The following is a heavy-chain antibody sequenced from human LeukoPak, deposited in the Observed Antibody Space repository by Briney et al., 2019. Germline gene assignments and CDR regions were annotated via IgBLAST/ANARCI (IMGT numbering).Heavy chain of an antibody. D-gene: IGHD3-22*01. CDR3: TRSYYDSSGYYKH. V-gene: IGHV3-49*03. J-gene: IGHJ4*02. CDR1: GFTFGDYA. CDR2: IRSKAYGGTT. Sequence: GRSLRLSCTATGFTFGDYAMSWFRQAPGKGLEWVGFIRSKAYGGTTEYAASVKGRFTISRDDSKSIAHLQMNSLKTEDTAVYYCTRSYYDSSGYYKHWGQGTLVTVSS.